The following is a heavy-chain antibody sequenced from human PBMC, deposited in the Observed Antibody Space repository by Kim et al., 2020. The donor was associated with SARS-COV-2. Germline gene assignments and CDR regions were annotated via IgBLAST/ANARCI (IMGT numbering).Heavy chain of an antibody. J-gene: IGHJ4*02. CDR3: ARVPPDGGNSNANDY. CDR1: GGSISSYY. V-gene: IGHV4-59*01. Sequence: SETLSLTCTVSGGSISSYYWSWIRQPPGKGLEWIGYIYYSGSTNYNPSLKSRVTISVDTSKNQFSLKLSSVTAADTAVYYCARVPPDGGNSNANDYWGQGTLVTVSS. D-gene: IGHD2-21*02. CDR2: IYYSGST.